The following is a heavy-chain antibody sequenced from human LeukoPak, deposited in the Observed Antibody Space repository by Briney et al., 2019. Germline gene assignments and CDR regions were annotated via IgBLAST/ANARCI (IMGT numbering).Heavy chain of an antibody. V-gene: IGHV1-18*01. CDR2: ISTYNANT. CDR1: GYTFSSYG. Sequence: ASVTVSCKASGYTFSSYGISWVRQAPGQGLEWMGWISTYNANTNYAHKVQGRVTMTTDTSTSTAYMELRSLRSDDTAVYYCARIEDFYYYGMDVWGQGTTVTVSS. J-gene: IGHJ6*02. CDR3: ARIEDFYYYGMDV.